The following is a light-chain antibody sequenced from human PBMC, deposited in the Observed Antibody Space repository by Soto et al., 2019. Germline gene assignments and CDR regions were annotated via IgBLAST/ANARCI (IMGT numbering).Light chain of an antibody. CDR1: QSLLHSNGYNY. CDR3: MQALQTPWT. J-gene: IGKJ1*01. Sequence: DLVMTQSPHSLPVAAGEPASIXXRTXQSLLHSNGYNYLDWYLQKPGQSPQXXIYLGSNRASGVPDRFSGSGAGTDFTLKISRVEAEDVGVYYCMQALQTPWTFGQGTKVDIK. CDR2: LGS. V-gene: IGKV2-28*01.